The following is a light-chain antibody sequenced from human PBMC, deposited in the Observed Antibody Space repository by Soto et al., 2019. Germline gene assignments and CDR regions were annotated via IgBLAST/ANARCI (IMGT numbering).Light chain of an antibody. Sequence: AILVTQSPSSLSASVGDRVTITCLASQDIRGALAWYQQKPGKPPKLLIYDVSTLENGVPSRFSGDSSGTQFTLTISGLQPEDFGTYYCQQFNSYPITFGHGTRLEIK. J-gene: IGKJ5*01. CDR2: DVS. CDR3: QQFNSYPIT. CDR1: QDIRGA. V-gene: IGKV1-13*02.